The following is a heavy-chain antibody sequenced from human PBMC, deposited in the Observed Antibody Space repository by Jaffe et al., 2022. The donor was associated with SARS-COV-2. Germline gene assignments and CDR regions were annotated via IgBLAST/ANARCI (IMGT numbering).Heavy chain of an antibody. J-gene: IGHJ4*02. D-gene: IGHD3-22*01. Sequence: QVQLVESGGGVVQPGRSLRLSCAASGFTFSSYAMHWVRQAPGKGLEWVAVISYDGSNKYYADSVKGRFTISRDNSKNTLYLQMNSLRAEDTAVYYCASIDSSGYTFDYWGQGTLVTVSS. CDR2: ISYDGSNK. CDR3: ASIDSSGYTFDY. V-gene: IGHV3-30-3*01. CDR1: GFTFSSYA.